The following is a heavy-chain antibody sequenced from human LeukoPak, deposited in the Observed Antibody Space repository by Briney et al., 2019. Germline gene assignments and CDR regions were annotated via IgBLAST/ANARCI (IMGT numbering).Heavy chain of an antibody. CDR3: AKDTELAFDDAFDI. J-gene: IGHJ3*02. CDR2: ISGSGGST. CDR1: GFTVSSNY. V-gene: IGHV3-23*01. Sequence: GGSLRLSCAASGFTVSSNYMSWVRQAPGKGLEWVSAISGSGGSTYYADSVKGRFTISRDNSKNTLYLQMNSLRAEDTAVYYCAKDTELAFDDAFDIWGQGTMVTVSS. D-gene: IGHD1-1*01.